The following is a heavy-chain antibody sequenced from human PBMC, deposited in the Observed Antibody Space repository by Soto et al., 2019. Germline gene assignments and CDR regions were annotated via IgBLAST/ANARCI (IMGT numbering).Heavy chain of an antibody. Sequence: ASGGGLVQPGGSLRLSCAASGFIFSNYAMSWVRQAPGKGPEWVSSISDSGNYIEYADSVEGRFTISRDNSKNTLYLQMNSVRAEDTARYYCAKDPQTWGSIWFDPWGQGTQVTVSS. V-gene: IGHV3-23*01. D-gene: IGHD7-27*01. CDR1: GFIFSNYA. J-gene: IGHJ5*02. CDR3: AKDPQTWGSIWFDP. CDR2: ISDSGNYI.